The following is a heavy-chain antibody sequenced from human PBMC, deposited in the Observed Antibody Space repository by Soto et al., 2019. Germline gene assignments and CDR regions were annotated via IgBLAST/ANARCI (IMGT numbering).Heavy chain of an antibody. V-gene: IGHV1-69*02. CDR1: GGTFSSYT. D-gene: IGHD6-13*01. CDR3: ASDQEAALESYSGLDV. CDR2: IIPILCIA. Sequence: QVQMVQSGAEVNKPGSSVKVSCKASGGTFSSYTISWVRQAPGQGLEWMGRIIPILCIANYAQKFQGRVTITAEKSTSTTYTELSSLRSEDTAVDYCASDQEAALESYSGLDVWGKGTTVTVSS. J-gene: IGHJ6*04.